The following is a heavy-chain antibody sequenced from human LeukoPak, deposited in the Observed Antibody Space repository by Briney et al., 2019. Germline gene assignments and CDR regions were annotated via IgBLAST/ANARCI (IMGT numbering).Heavy chain of an antibody. Sequence: ASVKVSCKVFGNTLTELSIHWVRQAPGKGLESMGGFAPEDGETIYAQQFQGRLTMTEDTSTDIAYMELSRLTSEDTAVYYCTTGRRYQLYDYWGQGTLVTVSS. D-gene: IGHD1-1*01. V-gene: IGHV1-24*01. CDR3: TTGRRYQLYDY. CDR1: GNTLTELS. CDR2: FAPEDGET. J-gene: IGHJ4*02.